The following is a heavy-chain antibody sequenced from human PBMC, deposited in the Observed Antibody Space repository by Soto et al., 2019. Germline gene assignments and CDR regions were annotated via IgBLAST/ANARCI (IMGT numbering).Heavy chain of an antibody. Sequence: SVKVSCKASGGTFSSYAISWVRQAPGQGLEWMGGIIPIFGTANYAQKFQGRVTITADESTSTAYMELSSLRSEDTAVYYCTKEMISGRDPMIVGVYAFDIWGQGTMVTVSS. D-gene: IGHD3-22*01. CDR1: GGTFSSYA. CDR3: TKEMISGRDPMIVGVYAFDI. V-gene: IGHV1-69*13. J-gene: IGHJ3*02. CDR2: IIPIFGTA.